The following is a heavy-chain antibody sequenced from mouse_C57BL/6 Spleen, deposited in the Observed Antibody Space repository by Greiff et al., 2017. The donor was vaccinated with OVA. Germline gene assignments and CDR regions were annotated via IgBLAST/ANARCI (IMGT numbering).Heavy chain of an antibody. V-gene: IGHV1-18*01. Sequence: VQLKQSGPELVKPGASVKIPCKASGYTFTDYNMDWVKQSHGKSLEWIGDINPNNGGTIYNQKFKGKATLTVDKSSSTAYMELRSLTSEDTAVYYCARSDDGSGGAMDYWGQGTSVTVSS. J-gene: IGHJ4*01. CDR1: GYTFTDYN. D-gene: IGHD2-3*01. CDR2: INPNNGGT. CDR3: ARSDDGSGGAMDY.